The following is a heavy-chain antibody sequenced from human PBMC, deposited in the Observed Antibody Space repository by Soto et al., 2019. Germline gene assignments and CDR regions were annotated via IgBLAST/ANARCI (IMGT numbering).Heavy chain of an antibody. D-gene: IGHD2-21*01. V-gene: IGHV3-23*01. CDR1: GFTFSSYA. J-gene: IGHJ5*02. CDR3: ATFNSHPPTPWFDP. Sequence: GGSLRLSCAASGFTFSSYAMSWVRQAPGKGLEWVSAIIGSGGSTYYADSVKGRFTISRDNSKNTLYLQMNSLIAEDTALYYCATFNSHPPTPWFDPWGQGPLVPVSS. CDR2: IIGSGGST.